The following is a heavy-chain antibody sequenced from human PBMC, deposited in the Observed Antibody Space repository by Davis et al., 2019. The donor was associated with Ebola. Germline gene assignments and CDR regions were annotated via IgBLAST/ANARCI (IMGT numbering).Heavy chain of an antibody. CDR1: GFTFSSYW. D-gene: IGHD3-22*01. CDR2: IQQDGSEK. J-gene: IGHJ4*02. CDR3: ASLRRRGYPFDY. Sequence: GGSLRLSCAASGFTFSSYWMTWVRQPPGKGLEWVANIQQDGSEKYYVDSVKGRFTISRDNAKNSLYLQMNSLRAEDTAIYYCASLRRRGYPFDYWGQGTLVTVSS. V-gene: IGHV3-7*01.